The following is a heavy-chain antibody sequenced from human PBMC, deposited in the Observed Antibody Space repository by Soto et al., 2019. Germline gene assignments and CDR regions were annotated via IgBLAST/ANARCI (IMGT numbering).Heavy chain of an antibody. CDR2: IYHSGST. V-gene: IGHV4-4*02. CDR3: AREWSSSWYRLGALEI. Sequence: PSETLSLTCAVSSGSISSSNWWSWVRQPPGKGLEWIGEIYHSGSTNYNPSLKSRVTISVDKSKNQFSLKLSSVTAADTAVYYCAREWSSSWYRLGALEIWGQGTMVTVSS. D-gene: IGHD6-13*01. CDR1: SGSISSSNW. J-gene: IGHJ3*02.